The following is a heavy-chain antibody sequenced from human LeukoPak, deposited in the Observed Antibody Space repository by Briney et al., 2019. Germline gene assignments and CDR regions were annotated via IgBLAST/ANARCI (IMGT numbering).Heavy chain of an antibody. D-gene: IGHD6-13*01. V-gene: IGHV4-59*10. Sequence: SETLSLTCAVYGGSFSGYYWSWIRQPAGKGLEWIGCIYTSGSTNYNPSLKSRVTMSVDTSKNQFSLKLSSVTAADTAVYYCARVDQQLAIDYWGQGTLVTVSS. CDR3: ARVDQQLAIDY. CDR1: GGSFSGYY. J-gene: IGHJ4*02. CDR2: IYTSGST.